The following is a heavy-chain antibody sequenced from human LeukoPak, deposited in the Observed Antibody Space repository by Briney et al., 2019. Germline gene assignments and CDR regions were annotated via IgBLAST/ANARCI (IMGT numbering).Heavy chain of an antibody. CDR1: GGSISSSNW. Sequence: KASGTLSLTCAVSGGSISSSNWWSWVRQPPGKGLEWIGEIYHSGSTNYNPSLKSRVTISVDKSKNQFSLKLSSVTAADTAVYYCARGAEGYSSGWYDYWGQGTLVTVSS. CDR2: IYHSGST. D-gene: IGHD6-19*01. CDR3: ARGAEGYSSGWYDY. V-gene: IGHV4-4*02. J-gene: IGHJ4*02.